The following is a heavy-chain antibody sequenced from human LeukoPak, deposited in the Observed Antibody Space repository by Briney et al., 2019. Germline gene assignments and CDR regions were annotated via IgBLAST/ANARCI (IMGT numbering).Heavy chain of an antibody. J-gene: IGHJ4*02. V-gene: IGHV3-48*03. CDR2: IHSSGTVK. CDR3: ALLTVASDFDY. Sequence: GGSLRLSCVVSRFPFSIYEMNWVRQAPGKGLEWVSNIHSSGTVKYYSDSVKGRFSISRDNAKGSLYLQMNSLRVEDTDVYYCALLTVASDFDYWGQGALVTVSS. D-gene: IGHD5-12*01. CDR1: RFPFSIYE.